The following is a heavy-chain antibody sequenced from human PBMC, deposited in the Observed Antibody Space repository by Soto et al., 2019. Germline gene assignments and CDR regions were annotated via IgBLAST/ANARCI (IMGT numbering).Heavy chain of an antibody. J-gene: IGHJ3*02. V-gene: IGHV3-23*01. CDR1: GIDFSNYA. D-gene: IGHD3-3*01. Sequence: GGSLRLSCVVSGIDFSNYAMTWVRQAPGKGLEWVAISSTSGRSTYHADSVRGRFTISRDNSKNTLYLQMNSLRAEDTAVYYCAKDLTTIFGVVTTQRGAFDIWGQGTMVTVSS. CDR3: AKDLTTIFGVVTTQRGAFDI. CDR2: SSTSGRST.